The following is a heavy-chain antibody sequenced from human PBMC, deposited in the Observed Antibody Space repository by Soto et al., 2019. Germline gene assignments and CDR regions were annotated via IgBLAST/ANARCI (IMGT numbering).Heavy chain of an antibody. J-gene: IGHJ6*02. Sequence: ASVKVSCKASGYTFTGYYMHWVRQAPGQGLEWMGWINPNSGGTNYAQKFQGWVTMTRDTSISTAYMELSRLRSDDTAVYYCARDRDFWSGYRPLSYYYGMDVWGQGTTVTVSS. CDR2: INPNSGGT. V-gene: IGHV1-2*04. CDR3: ARDRDFWSGYRPLSYYYGMDV. CDR1: GYTFTGYY. D-gene: IGHD3-3*01.